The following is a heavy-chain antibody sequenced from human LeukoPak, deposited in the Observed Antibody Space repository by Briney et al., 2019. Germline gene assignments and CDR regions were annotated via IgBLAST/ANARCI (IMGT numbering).Heavy chain of an antibody. D-gene: IGHD4-11*01. Sequence: GRSLRLSCAASGFTFSSYAMHWVRQAPGKGLEWVAVISYDGGNKYYADSVKGRFTISRDNSKNTLYLQMNSLRAEDTAVYYCASGVTTPTSFDYWGQGTLVTVSS. V-gene: IGHV3-30*04. J-gene: IGHJ4*02. CDR3: ASGVTTPTSFDY. CDR2: ISYDGGNK. CDR1: GFTFSSYA.